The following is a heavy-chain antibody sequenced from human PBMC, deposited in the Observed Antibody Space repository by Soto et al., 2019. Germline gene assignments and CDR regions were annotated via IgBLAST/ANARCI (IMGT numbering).Heavy chain of an antibody. J-gene: IGHJ6*02. CDR2: IYYSGST. CDR3: AKDSCTNGVCPYYYYGMDV. Sequence: SETMSLTCTVSGGSISSYYWSWIRQHPGKGLEWIGYIYYSGSTNYNPSLKSRVAISVDTSKNQFSLKLSSVTAEDTAVYYCAKDSCTNGVCPYYYYGMDVWGQGTTVTVSS. V-gene: IGHV4-59*01. D-gene: IGHD2-8*01. CDR1: GGSISSYY.